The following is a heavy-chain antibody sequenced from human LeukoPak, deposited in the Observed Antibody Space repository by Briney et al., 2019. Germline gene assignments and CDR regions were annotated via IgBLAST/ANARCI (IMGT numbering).Heavy chain of an antibody. J-gene: IGHJ4*02. V-gene: IGHV4-31*03. CDR3: ARGVPDYDFRSGIPTRKYYFDY. CDR2: IYYSGST. CDR1: GGSISSGGYY. D-gene: IGHD3-3*01. Sequence: PSQTLSLTCTVSGGSISSGGYYWSWIRQHPGKGLEWIGYIYYSGSTYYNPSLKSRVTISVDTSKNQFSLKLSSVTAADTAVYYCARGVPDYDFRSGIPTRKYYFDYWGQGTLVTVSS.